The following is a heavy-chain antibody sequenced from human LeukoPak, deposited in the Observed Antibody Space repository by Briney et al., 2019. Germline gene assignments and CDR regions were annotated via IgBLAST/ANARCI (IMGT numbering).Heavy chain of an antibody. V-gene: IGHV4-39*01. CDR1: GGSISSSGYY. Sequence: SETLSLTCTVSGGSISSSGYYWGWIRQPPGKGLEWIGSIYYSGSTYYNPSLKSRVTISVDTSKNQFSLKLSSVTAADTAVYYCARQRHFFTMVRGVIITGWFDPWGQGTLVTVSS. J-gene: IGHJ5*02. CDR3: ARQRHFFTMVRGVIITGWFDP. D-gene: IGHD3-10*01. CDR2: IYYSGST.